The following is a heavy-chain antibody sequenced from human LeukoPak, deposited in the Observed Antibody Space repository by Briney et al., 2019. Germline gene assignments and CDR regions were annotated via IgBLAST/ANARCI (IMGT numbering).Heavy chain of an antibody. CDR3: TRAAPYGTSWYGKNDY. D-gene: IGHD6-13*01. J-gene: IGHJ4*02. Sequence: PGGSLRLSCAASGFTLSSYPMNWVRQAPGKGLEWVSTFVRGSTYYADTVQGRFTISRDSPKNTLYLQMNSLRADDTALYFCTRAAPYGTSWYGKNDYWGQGTLVAVSS. CDR1: GFTLSSYP. V-gene: IGHV3-23*01. CDR2: FVRGST.